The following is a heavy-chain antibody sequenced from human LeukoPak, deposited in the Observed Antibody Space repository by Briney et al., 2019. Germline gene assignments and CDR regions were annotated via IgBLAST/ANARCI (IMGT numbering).Heavy chain of an antibody. D-gene: IGHD6-6*01. J-gene: IGHJ6*03. CDR2: IYPGDSDT. CDR1: GYSFTSYW. Sequence: GESLKISCKGSGYSFTSYWIGWVRQMPGKGLEWMGIIYPGDSDTRYSPSFQGQVTISADKSISTAYLQWNSLKASDTAMYYCARGRSMAVEGGYMYVWGKGTTVTVSS. CDR3: ARGRSMAVEGGYMYV. V-gene: IGHV5-51*01.